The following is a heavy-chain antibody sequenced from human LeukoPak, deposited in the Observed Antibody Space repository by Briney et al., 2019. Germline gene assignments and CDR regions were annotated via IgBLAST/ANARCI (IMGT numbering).Heavy chain of an antibody. CDR1: GFTFSSYS. CDR2: ISSSRSTI. CDR3: ARDAGPYCGGDCYYAFDI. D-gene: IGHD2-21*01. Sequence: GGSLRLSCAASGFTFSSYSMNWVRQAPGKGLEWVSYISSSRSTIDYADSVMGRFTISRTNAKNSLYVQMNSLRADDTAVYYCARDAGPYCGGDCYYAFDIWGQGTMVTVSS. V-gene: IGHV3-48*01. J-gene: IGHJ3*02.